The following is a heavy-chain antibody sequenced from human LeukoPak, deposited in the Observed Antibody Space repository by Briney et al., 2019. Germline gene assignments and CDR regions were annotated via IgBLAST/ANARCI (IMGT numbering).Heavy chain of an antibody. D-gene: IGHD1-26*01. J-gene: IGHJ4*02. CDR3: AKDSGSYTGFDY. CDR1: GYTFTGYY. Sequence: GASVTVSCKASGYTFTGYYIHWVRQAPGQGLEWMGWMNPNSGNTGYAQKFQGRVTITRNTSISTAYMELSSLRSEDTAVYYCAKDSGSYTGFDYWGQGTLVTVSS. CDR2: MNPNSGNT. V-gene: IGHV1-8*03.